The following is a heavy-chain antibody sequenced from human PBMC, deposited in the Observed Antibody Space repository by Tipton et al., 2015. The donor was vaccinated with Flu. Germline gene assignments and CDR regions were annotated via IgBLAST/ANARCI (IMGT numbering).Heavy chain of an antibody. D-gene: IGHD2-8*01. V-gene: IGHV1-18*01. J-gene: IGHJ5*02. Sequence: QSGAEVKKPGASVKVSCKASGYTFTSYDINWVRQATGQGLEWMGWISAYNGNTNYAQKLQGRVTMTTDTSTSTAYMELRSLRSDDTAVYYCARAYCTNGVCTGWFDPWGQGTLVAVSS. CDR2: ISAYNGNT. CDR1: GYTFTSYD. CDR3: ARAYCTNGVCTGWFDP.